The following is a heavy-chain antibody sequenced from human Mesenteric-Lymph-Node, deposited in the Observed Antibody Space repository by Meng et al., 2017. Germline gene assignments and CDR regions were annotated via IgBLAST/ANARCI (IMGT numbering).Heavy chain of an antibody. CDR3: ARINQLEYYFDY. CDR2: IIPIFGTA. J-gene: IGHJ4*02. CDR1: GGTFSSYA. D-gene: IGHD1-1*01. V-gene: IGHV1-69*05. Sequence: SVKVSCKASGGTFSSYAISWVRQAPGQGLEWMGGIIPIFGTANYAQKFQGRVTITTDESTSTAYMELSSLRSEDTAVYYCARINQLEYYFDYWGQGTLVTVSS.